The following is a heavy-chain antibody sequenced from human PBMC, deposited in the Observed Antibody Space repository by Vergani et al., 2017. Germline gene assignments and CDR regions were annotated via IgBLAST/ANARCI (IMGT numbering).Heavy chain of an antibody. CDR1: GGSISSGGYS. Sequence: QLQLQESGSGLVKPSQTLSLTCAVSGGSISSGGYSWSWIRQPPGKGLEWIGYIYHSGSTYYNPSLKSRVTISVDRSKNQFSLKLSSVTAADTAVYYCARIVTSDYGDSNWFDPGGQGTLVTVSS. CDR2: IYHSGST. D-gene: IGHD4-17*01. V-gene: IGHV4-30-2*01. J-gene: IGHJ5*02. CDR3: ARIVTSDYGDSNWFDP.